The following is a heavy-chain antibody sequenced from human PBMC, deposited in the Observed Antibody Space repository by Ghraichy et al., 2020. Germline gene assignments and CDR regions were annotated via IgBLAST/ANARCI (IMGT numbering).Heavy chain of an antibody. Sequence: GESLNISCAASGFTFNNAWMNWVRQAPGKGLEWVGRIKSKTDGETTDYAAPVKGRFTVSRDDSKNTLYLQMNSLKTEDTAVYYCTLSTVTIFGVVIVPDYGMDVWGQGTTVTVSS. V-gene: IGHV3-15*07. CDR1: GFTFNNAW. D-gene: IGHD3-3*01. CDR3: TLSTVTIFGVVIVPDYGMDV. J-gene: IGHJ6*02. CDR2: IKSKTDGETT.